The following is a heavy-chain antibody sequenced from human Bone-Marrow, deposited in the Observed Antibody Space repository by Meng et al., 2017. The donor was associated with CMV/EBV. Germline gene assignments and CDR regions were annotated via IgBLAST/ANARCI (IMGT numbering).Heavy chain of an antibody. CDR3: ARGPYTRHGAFDI. Sequence: ASVKVSCKASGYTFTGYYMHWVRQAPGQGLEWMGWINPNSGGTNYAQKFQGRVTMTRDTSISTAYMELSSLRSDDTAVYYCARGPYTRHGAFDIWGQGTMVTVSS. V-gene: IGHV1-2*02. CDR2: INPNSGGT. CDR1: GYTFTGYY. J-gene: IGHJ3*02.